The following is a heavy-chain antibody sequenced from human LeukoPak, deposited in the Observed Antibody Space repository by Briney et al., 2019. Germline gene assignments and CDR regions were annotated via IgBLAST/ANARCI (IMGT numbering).Heavy chain of an antibody. J-gene: IGHJ4*02. CDR1: GGSFSGYY. CDR2: INHSGST. CDR3: ARSGEAVAGTPDY. Sequence: SETLSLTCAVYGGSFSGYYWSWIRQPPGKGLEWIGEINHSGSTNYSPSLKSRVTISVDTSKNQFSLKLSSVTAADMAVYYCARSGEAVAGTPDYWGQGTLVTVSS. D-gene: IGHD6-19*01. V-gene: IGHV4-34*01.